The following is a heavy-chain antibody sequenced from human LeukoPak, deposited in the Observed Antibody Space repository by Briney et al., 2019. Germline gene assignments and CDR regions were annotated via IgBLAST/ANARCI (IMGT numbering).Heavy chain of an antibody. CDR2: ISAYNGNT. Sequence: GASVKVSCKASGYTFTSYGISWVRQAPGQGVEWMGWISAYNGNTNYAQTLQGRSTMTTDTSTRAASMEVRSLRSDDTAVYYCARVPYSPYREKRFDYWGQGTLVTVSS. V-gene: IGHV1-18*01. CDR3: ARVPYSPYREKRFDY. D-gene: IGHD6-13*01. J-gene: IGHJ4*02. CDR1: GYTFTSYG.